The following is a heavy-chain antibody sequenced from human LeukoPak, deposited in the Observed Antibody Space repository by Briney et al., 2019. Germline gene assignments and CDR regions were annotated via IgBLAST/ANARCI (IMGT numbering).Heavy chain of an antibody. CDR3: ARHTDTAMVIH. J-gene: IGHJ4*02. V-gene: IGHV5-10-1*01. Sequence: GESLKISCKGSGYSFTSYWIGWVRQMPGKGLEWMGRIDPSDSYTNYSPSFQGHVTISADKSISTAYPQWSSLKASDTAMYYCARHTDTAMVIHWGQGTLVTVSS. CDR2: IDPSDSYT. D-gene: IGHD5-18*01. CDR1: GYSFTSYW.